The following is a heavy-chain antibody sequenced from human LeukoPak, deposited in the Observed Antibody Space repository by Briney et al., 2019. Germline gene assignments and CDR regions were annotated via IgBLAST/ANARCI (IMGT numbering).Heavy chain of an antibody. CDR2: IKQDGSDT. Sequence: GGSLRLSCAVSGLHFTSYWMTWVRQAPGKGLEWIGNIKQDGSDTNYMDSVKGRFTISRDNAKRLLFLQMNSLRAEDTAVYYCARDLPDVLTGYSDNAFDIWGQGTMVTVSS. J-gene: IGHJ3*02. D-gene: IGHD3-9*01. CDR3: ARDLPDVLTGYSDNAFDI. CDR1: GLHFTSYW. V-gene: IGHV3-7*03.